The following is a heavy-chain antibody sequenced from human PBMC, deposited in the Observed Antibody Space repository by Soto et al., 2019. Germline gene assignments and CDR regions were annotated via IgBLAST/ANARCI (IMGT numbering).Heavy chain of an antibody. V-gene: IGHV4-59*01. Sequence: SETLSLTCNVSGGSINSYYWNWIRQPPGKGLEWIAYIYYNGNTDSNPSLESRVTISLDTPKNQLSLKLSSVTAADTAVYYCARGYHGYSYAYFDYWGQGILVTVSS. D-gene: IGHD5-18*01. CDR3: ARGYHGYSYAYFDY. J-gene: IGHJ4*02. CDR1: GGSINSYY. CDR2: IYYNGNT.